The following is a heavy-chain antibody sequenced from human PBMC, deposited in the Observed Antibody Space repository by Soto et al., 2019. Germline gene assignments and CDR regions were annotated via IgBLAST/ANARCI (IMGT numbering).Heavy chain of an antibody. Sequence: GGSLRLSCAASGFTFTRYSMNWVRQAPGKGLEWVSSISSTTNYIYYADSMKGRFTVSRDNAKNSVYLEMNSLSAEDTAVYYRARESEDLTSNFDYWGQGTLVTVSS. CDR2: ISSTTNYI. CDR3: ARESEDLTSNFDY. CDR1: GFTFTRYS. V-gene: IGHV3-21*01. J-gene: IGHJ4*02.